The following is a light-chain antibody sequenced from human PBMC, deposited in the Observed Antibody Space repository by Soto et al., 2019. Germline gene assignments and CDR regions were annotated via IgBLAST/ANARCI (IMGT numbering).Light chain of an antibody. Sequence: QSALTQPASVSGSPGQSITISCTGPSSDVGSYNLVSWYQQYPGKAPKLIIFEVFKRPSGVSHRFSGSKSGNTASLTISGLQAEDEADYYCASYTSRGTRVFGTGTKVTVL. V-gene: IGLV2-14*02. J-gene: IGLJ1*01. CDR3: ASYTSRGTRV. CDR2: EVF. CDR1: SSDVGSYNL.